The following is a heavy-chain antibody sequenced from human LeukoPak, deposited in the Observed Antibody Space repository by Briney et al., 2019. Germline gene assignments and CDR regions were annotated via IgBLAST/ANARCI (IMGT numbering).Heavy chain of an antibody. CDR1: GFTFDDYA. J-gene: IGHJ4*02. D-gene: IGHD5-24*01. Sequence: GGSLRLSCAVSGFTFDDYAMHWVRQVPGKGLEWVSCISWNSDNIGYADSVKGRFTISRDNAKNSLYLQMNSLRAEDTTVYYCXRDGVRDGLYFDYWGQGILVTVSS. V-gene: IGHV3-9*01. CDR3: XRDGVRDGLYFDY. CDR2: ISWNSDNI.